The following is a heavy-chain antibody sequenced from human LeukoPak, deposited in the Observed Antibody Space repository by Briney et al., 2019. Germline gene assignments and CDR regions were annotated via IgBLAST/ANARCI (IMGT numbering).Heavy chain of an antibody. V-gene: IGHV4-4*08. D-gene: IGHD3-22*01. J-gene: IGHJ3*02. CDR3: ARDDSSGYYYGTDAFDI. Sequence: SETLSLTCTVSGDSISSYYWSWIRQPPGKGLEWIGYIYNSGSTNYNPSLKSRVTISVDTSKNQFSLKLSSVTAADAAVYYCARDDSSGYYYGTDAFDIWGQGTMVTVSS. CDR1: GDSISSYY. CDR2: IYNSGST.